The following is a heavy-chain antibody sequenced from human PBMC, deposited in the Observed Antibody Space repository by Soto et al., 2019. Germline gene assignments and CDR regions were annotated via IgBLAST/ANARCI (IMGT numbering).Heavy chain of an antibody. CDR1: VFAFSIYG. CDR3: AREVPYGSGSYSYYYYGMDV. Sequence: GGSLRLSCAASVFAFSIYGMHWVRQAPGKGLEWVAFVQFDGNTKYYADSVKGRFTGSRDNSRNTLFLQLNSLRVEDTGVYYCAREVPYGSGSYSYYYYGMDVWGQGTTVTVSS. D-gene: IGHD3-10*01. J-gene: IGHJ6*02. V-gene: IGHV3-30*02. CDR2: VQFDGNTK.